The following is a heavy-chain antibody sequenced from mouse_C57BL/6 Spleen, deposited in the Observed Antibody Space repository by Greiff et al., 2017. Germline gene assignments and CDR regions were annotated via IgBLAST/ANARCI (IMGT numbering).Heavy chain of an antibody. CDR1: GYTFTNYW. CDR3: ARGDPYDYDVGYYAMDY. J-gene: IGHJ4*01. Sequence: QVQLQQSGAELVRPGTSVKMSCKASGYTFTNYWIGWAKQRPGHGLEWIGDIYPGGGYTNYNEKFKGKATLTADKSSSTAYMQFSSLTSEDSAIYYCARGDPYDYDVGYYAMDYWGSRNLSHRLL. D-gene: IGHD2-4*01. V-gene: IGHV1-63*01. CDR2: IYPGGGYT.